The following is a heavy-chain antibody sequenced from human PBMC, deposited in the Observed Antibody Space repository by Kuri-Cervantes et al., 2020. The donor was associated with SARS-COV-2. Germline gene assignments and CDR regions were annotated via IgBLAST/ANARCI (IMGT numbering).Heavy chain of an antibody. CDR2: ISSSGGIYM. CDR1: GFTFSDYY. J-gene: IGHJ6*02. V-gene: IGHV3-11*01. CDR3: ARQGYCSGGSCYSGAMDV. Sequence: GESLKISCAASGFTFSDYYMSWIRQAPGKGPEWVSYISSSGGIYMQYADSVKGRFTISRGNAKKSLYLEMNSLRAEDTAVYYCARQGYCSGGSCYSGAMDVWGQGTTVTVSS. D-gene: IGHD2-15*01.